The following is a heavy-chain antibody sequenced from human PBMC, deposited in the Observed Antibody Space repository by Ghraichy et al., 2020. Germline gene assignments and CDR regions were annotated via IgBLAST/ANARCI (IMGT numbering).Heavy chain of an antibody. J-gene: IGHJ6*02. V-gene: IGHV3-74*01. CDR3: ARDRTNTIFGVVIKFYYGMDV. CDR1: GFTFSSYW. CDR2: INSDGSST. Sequence: GGSLRLSCAASGFTFSSYWMHWVRQAPGKGLVWVSRINSDGSSTSYADSVKGRFTISRDNAKNTLYLQMNSLRAEDTAVYYCARDRTNTIFGVVIKFYYGMDVWGQGTTVTVSS. D-gene: IGHD3-3*01.